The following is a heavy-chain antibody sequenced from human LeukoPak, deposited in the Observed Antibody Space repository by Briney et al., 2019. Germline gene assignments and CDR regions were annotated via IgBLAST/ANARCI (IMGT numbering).Heavy chain of an antibody. V-gene: IGHV3-30*04. D-gene: IGHD5-12*01. CDR1: GFTFSSYA. Sequence: PGRSLRLSCAASGFTFSSYAMHWVRQAPGKGLEWVAVISYDGSNKYYADSVKGRFTISRDNSKNTLYLQMNSLRADDTAVYYCAREVATTFDYWGQATVVTVSS. CDR2: ISYDGSNK. CDR3: AREVATTFDY. J-gene: IGHJ4*02.